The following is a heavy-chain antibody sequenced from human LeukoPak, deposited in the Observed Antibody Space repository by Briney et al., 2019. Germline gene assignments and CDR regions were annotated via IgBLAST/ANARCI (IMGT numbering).Heavy chain of an antibody. V-gene: IGHV3-48*01. CDR2: ISSSSSTI. Sequence: PGGSLRLSCAASGFTFSSYNMNWVRQAPGKGLEWISYISSSSSTIYYADSVKGRFTISRDNAKNSLYLQMNSLRAEDTAVYYCATDYYDSSAYYRAGYWGQGTLVTVSS. J-gene: IGHJ4*02. D-gene: IGHD3-22*01. CDR1: GFTFSSYN. CDR3: ATDYYDSSAYYRAGY.